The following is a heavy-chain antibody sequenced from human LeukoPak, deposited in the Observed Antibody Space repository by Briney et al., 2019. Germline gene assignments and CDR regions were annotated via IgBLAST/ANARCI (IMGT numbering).Heavy chain of an antibody. J-gene: IGHJ4*02. V-gene: IGHV3-23*01. CDR1: GFTFSSYA. Sequence: GGSLRLSCAASGFTFSSYAMSWVRQAQGKGLEWVSGISGSGGSTNYADSVKGRFTISRDNSKNTLYLQMNSLRAEDTAVYYCAKDKYSGSYGPLDYWGQGTLVTVSS. D-gene: IGHD1-26*01. CDR3: AKDKYSGSYGPLDY. CDR2: ISGSGGST.